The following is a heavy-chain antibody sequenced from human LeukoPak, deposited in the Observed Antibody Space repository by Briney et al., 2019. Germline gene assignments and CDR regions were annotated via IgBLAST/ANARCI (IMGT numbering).Heavy chain of an antibody. J-gene: IGHJ5*02. CDR1: GYTFTSYG. CDR3: ARDSYCSSTSCSPENWFDR. V-gene: IGHV1-18*01. CDR2: NSAYNGNT. Sequence: ASVKVSCKASGYTFTSYGLSWVRQAPGQGLEWMGWNSAYNGNTNYAQKLQGRVTMTTDTSTSTAYMELRSLRSDDTAVYYCARDSYCSSTSCSPENWFDRWGQGTLVTVSS. D-gene: IGHD2-2*01.